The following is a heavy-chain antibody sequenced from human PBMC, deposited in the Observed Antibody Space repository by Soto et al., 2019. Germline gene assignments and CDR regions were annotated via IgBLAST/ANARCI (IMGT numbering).Heavy chain of an antibody. J-gene: IGHJ6*02. Sequence: ASVKVSCKTSGYTFTSYYMHWVRQAPGQGLEWMGIINPSGGSTSYAQKFQGRVTMTRDTSTSTVYMGLSSLRSEDTAVYYCARVTNDYGDYGYYYYGMDVWGQ. D-gene: IGHD4-17*01. CDR3: ARVTNDYGDYGYYYYGMDV. CDR2: INPSGGST. CDR1: GYTFTSYY. V-gene: IGHV1-46*01.